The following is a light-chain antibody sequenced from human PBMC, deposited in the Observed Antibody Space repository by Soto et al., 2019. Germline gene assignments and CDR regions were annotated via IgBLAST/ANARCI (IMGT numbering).Light chain of an antibody. J-gene: IGKJ1*01. CDR3: QQYGSSPPWT. CDR2: GAS. Sequence: EMVLTQSPGTLSLSPGERATLSCRASQSVSSSFLAWYQQKPGQAPRRLIYGASSRATGIPDRFSGSGSGTDFTLTISRLEPEDFAVYYCQQYGSSPPWTFGQGTKVEIK. V-gene: IGKV3-20*01. CDR1: QSVSSSF.